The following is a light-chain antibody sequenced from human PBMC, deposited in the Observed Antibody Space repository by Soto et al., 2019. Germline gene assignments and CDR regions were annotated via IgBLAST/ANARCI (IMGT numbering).Light chain of an antibody. Sequence: EIVLTQSPATLSSFPGDRFTLSCRASQYINTRLAWYQHRPCQAPRLLIYQTSIRAAGIPARFSASGTGTDFTLTISDVQPEDFAVYYCHQRQSWPRTFGQGTKVDIK. CDR2: QTS. CDR3: HQRQSWPRT. CDR1: QYINTR. V-gene: IGKV3-11*01. J-gene: IGKJ1*01.